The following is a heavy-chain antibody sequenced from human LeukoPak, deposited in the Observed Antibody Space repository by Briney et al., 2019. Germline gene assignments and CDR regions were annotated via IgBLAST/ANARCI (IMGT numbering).Heavy chain of an antibody. Sequence: GGSLRLSCTASGFTFSSHSMSWVRQAPGKGLEWVANIKQDGSEKYYVDSVKGRFAISRDNAKNSLYLQMNSLRAEDTAVYYCARGSGWYFYWGQGTLVTVSS. CDR1: GFTFSSHS. D-gene: IGHD6-19*01. V-gene: IGHV3-7*01. CDR2: IKQDGSEK. CDR3: ARGSGWYFY. J-gene: IGHJ4*02.